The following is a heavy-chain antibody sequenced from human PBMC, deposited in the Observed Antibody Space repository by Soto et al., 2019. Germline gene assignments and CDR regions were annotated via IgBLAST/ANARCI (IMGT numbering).Heavy chain of an antibody. CDR1: GGSISSGGYS. CDR2: IYHSGST. CDR3: ARVGHKIFGVVIGGFDY. V-gene: IGHV4-30-2*01. D-gene: IGHD3-3*01. Sequence: PSETLSLTCAVSGGSISSGGYSWSWIRQPPGKGLEWIGYIYHSGSTYYNPSLKSRVTISVDRSKNQFSLKLSSVTAADTAVYYCARVGHKIFGVVIGGFDYWGQGTLVTVSS. J-gene: IGHJ4*02.